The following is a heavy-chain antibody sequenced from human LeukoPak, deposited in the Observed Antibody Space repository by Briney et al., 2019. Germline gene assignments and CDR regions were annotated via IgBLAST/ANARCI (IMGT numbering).Heavy chain of an antibody. CDR1: GFTFSSYS. Sequence: GGSLRLSCAASGFTFSSYSMNWVRQAPGKGLEWASSISSSSSYIYYADSVKGRFTISRDNAKNSLYLQMNSLRAEDTAVYYCARDDFGSSGSYFELYFDYWGQGTLVTVSS. V-gene: IGHV3-21*01. D-gene: IGHD1-26*01. CDR2: ISSSSSYI. CDR3: ARDDFGSSGSYFELYFDY. J-gene: IGHJ4*02.